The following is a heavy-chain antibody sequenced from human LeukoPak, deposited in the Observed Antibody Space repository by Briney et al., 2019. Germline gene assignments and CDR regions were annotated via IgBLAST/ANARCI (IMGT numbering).Heavy chain of an antibody. V-gene: IGHV3-23*01. D-gene: IGHD3-10*01. J-gene: IGHJ4*02. CDR1: GFAFGSEA. CDR3: VCAPYGAFDY. CDR2: ISPGGGTT. Sequence: GGSLRLSCAVSGFAFGSEAMSWVRQSPARGLEWVASISPGGGTTYYADYVKGRFTISRDNSNNSLFVQMNRLRAEDTAVYYCVCAPYGAFDYWGQGVMVTVSS.